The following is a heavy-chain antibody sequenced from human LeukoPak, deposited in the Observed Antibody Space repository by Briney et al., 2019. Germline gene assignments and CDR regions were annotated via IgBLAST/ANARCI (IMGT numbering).Heavy chain of an antibody. Sequence: PGGSLRLSCAASGXTFSNYWMSWVRQAPGRGLEWVANIDQDGSVKYYVDSVKGRFTISRDNAKNSLYLQMNSLRAEDTAVYYCARDLSSLAPSFDNWGQGTLVTVSS. CDR3: ARDLSSLAPSFDN. V-gene: IGHV3-7*04. D-gene: IGHD6-19*01. CDR1: GXTFSNYW. J-gene: IGHJ4*02. CDR2: IDQDGSVK.